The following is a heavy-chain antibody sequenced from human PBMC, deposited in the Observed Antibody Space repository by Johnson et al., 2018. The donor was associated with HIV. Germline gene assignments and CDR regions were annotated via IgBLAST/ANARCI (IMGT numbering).Heavy chain of an antibody. CDR1: GFTFSSYG. CDR2: ISYDGSNK. V-gene: IGHV3-30*03. CDR3: APLGDAFDI. J-gene: IGHJ3*02. D-gene: IGHD7-27*01. Sequence: QVQLVESGGGVVQPGRSLRLSCAASGFTFSSYGMHWVRQAPGKGLEWVAVISYDGSNKYYVDSVKGRFTISRDNSKNTLYLQMNSLRAEDTAVYYCAPLGDAFDIWGQGTMVTVSS.